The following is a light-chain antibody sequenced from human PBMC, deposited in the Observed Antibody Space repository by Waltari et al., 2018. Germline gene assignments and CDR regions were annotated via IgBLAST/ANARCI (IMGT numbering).Light chain of an antibody. CDR1: QSLLYSSNNKNY. V-gene: IGKV4-1*01. J-gene: IGKJ1*01. Sequence: DLVMTQSPDCLAVSAGERVTINCKSIQSLLYSSNNKNYLAWYQQKPGQAPRLLIYWASTRESGVPNRFSGSGSGTDFTLTISGLQAEDVAVYYCQQYYSIPWTFGQGTKVEVK. CDR3: QQYYSIPWT. CDR2: WAS.